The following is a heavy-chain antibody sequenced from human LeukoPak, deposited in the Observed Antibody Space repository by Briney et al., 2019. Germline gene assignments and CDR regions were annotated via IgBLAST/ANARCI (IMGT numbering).Heavy chain of an antibody. V-gene: IGHV4-39*01. CDR3: ATYYYGSGSENWFDP. J-gene: IGHJ5*02. CDR1: GGSISSSSYY. CDR2: IFYSGST. Sequence: PSETLSLTCTVSGGSISSSSYYWGWIRQPPGKGLEWIGSIFYSGSTYYNPSLKSRVPISVDTSKNQFSLKLSSVTAADTAVYYCATYYYGSGSENWFDPWGQGTLVTVAS. D-gene: IGHD3-10*01.